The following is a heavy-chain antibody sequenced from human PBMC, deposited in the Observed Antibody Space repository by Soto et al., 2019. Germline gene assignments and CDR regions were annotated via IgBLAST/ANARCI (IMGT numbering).Heavy chain of an antibody. D-gene: IGHD3-10*01. CDR2: IIPIFGTA. V-gene: IGHV1-69*06. Sequence: WASVKVSCKASGGTFSSYAISWVRQAPGQGLEWMGGIIPIFGTANYAQKFQGRVTITADKSTSTAYMELSSLRSEDTAVYYCARDRGWVRYGSGSYYSYYFDYWGQGTLVTVSS. CDR1: GGTFSSYA. CDR3: ARDRGWVRYGSGSYYSYYFDY. J-gene: IGHJ4*02.